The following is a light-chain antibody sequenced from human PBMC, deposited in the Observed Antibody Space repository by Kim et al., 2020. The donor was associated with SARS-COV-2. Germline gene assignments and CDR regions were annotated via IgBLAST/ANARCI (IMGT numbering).Light chain of an antibody. V-gene: IGKV1-39*01. CDR2: GAS. J-gene: IGKJ2*03. CDR1: RSVYTY. Sequence: DIQMTQSPSSLSASVGDRVNITCRASRSVYTYLNWYQQKPRKAPNLLIFGASNMQSGVPSRFSGSGSGTEFTLSINSLQPEDFATYYCQQSYSFYSFGQGTKLDI. CDR3: QQSYSFYS.